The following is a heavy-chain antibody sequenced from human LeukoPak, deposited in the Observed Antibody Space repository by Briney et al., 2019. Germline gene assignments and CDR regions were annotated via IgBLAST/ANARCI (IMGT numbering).Heavy chain of an antibody. Sequence: GGSLRLSCAASGFTLSSYGMHWVRQAPGKGLEWVAFIRYDGSNKYYADSVKGRFTMSKDNSKNTLYLQMNSLRAEDTAVYYCAKKTIVGATVDAFDIWGQGTMVTVS. CDR3: AKKTIVGATVDAFDI. V-gene: IGHV3-30*02. J-gene: IGHJ3*02. D-gene: IGHD1-26*01. CDR2: IRYDGSNK. CDR1: GFTLSSYG.